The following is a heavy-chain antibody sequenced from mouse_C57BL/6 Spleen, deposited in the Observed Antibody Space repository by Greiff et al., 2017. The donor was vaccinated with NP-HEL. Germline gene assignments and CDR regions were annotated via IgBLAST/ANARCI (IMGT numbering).Heavy chain of an antibody. CDR1: GYTFTDYY. V-gene: IGHV1-26*01. CDR3: AYDYAAGSAY. CDR2: INPNNGGT. J-gene: IGHJ3*01. Sequence: VQLQQSGPELVKPAASVKISCKASGYTFTDYYMNWVKQSHGKSLEWIGDINPNNGGTSYNQKFKGKATLTVDKSSSTAYMELRSLPSEDSADYYSAYDYAAGSAYWGQGTLVTGCA. D-gene: IGHD2-4*01.